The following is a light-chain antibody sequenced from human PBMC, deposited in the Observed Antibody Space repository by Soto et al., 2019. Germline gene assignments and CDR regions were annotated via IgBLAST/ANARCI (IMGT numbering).Light chain of an antibody. J-gene: IGKJ1*01. CDR3: HQYSNWPPWT. CDR2: RAS. CDR1: QSLSGN. Sequence: EIVLTQSPATLSLSPGERATLSFRASQSLSGNLAWYQQKPGQAPRLPIYRASTRATGVPARFSASGSGTEFTLTISSLQSEDSAVYYCHQYSNWPPWTFGPGTKVDIK. V-gene: IGKV3-15*01.